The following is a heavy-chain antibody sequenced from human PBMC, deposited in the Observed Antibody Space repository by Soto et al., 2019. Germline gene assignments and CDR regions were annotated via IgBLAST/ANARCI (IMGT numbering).Heavy chain of an antibody. D-gene: IGHD3-16*01. CDR1: GGTFSSYT. V-gene: IGHV1-69*02. J-gene: IGHJ6*03. Sequence: ASVKGSCNASGGTFSSYTISWVRQAPGQGLEWMGRIIPILGIANYAQKFQGRVTITADKSTSTAYMELSSLRSEDTAVYYCARGKNYYYMDVWGKGTTVTVSS. CDR3: ARGKNYYYMDV. CDR2: IIPILGIA.